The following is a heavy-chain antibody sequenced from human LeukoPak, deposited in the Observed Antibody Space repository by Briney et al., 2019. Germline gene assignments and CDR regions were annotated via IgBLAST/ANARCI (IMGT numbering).Heavy chain of an antibody. CDR3: ARGVYGSGSYYSKFFDY. Sequence: SQTLSLTCTVSGGSISSGSYYWSWIRQPAGKGLEWIGRIYTSGSTNYNPSLKSRVTISVDTSKNQFSLKLSSVTAADTAVYYCARGVYGSGSYYSKFFDYWGQGTLVTVSS. J-gene: IGHJ4*02. D-gene: IGHD3-10*01. CDR2: IYTSGST. V-gene: IGHV4-61*02. CDR1: GGSISSGSYY.